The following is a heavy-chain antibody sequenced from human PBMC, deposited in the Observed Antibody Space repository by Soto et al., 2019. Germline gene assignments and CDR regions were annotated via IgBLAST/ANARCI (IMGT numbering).Heavy chain of an antibody. Sequence: GGSLRLSCAASGFTFSSYGRHWVRQAPGKGLEWVAVISYDGSNKYYADSVKGRFTISRDNSKNTLYLQMNSLRAEDTAVYYCAKDGSGTTYYYGMDVWGQGTTVTVYS. CDR1: GFTFSSYG. V-gene: IGHV3-30*18. J-gene: IGHJ6*02. CDR2: ISYDGSNK. D-gene: IGHD1-1*01. CDR3: AKDGSGTTYYYGMDV.